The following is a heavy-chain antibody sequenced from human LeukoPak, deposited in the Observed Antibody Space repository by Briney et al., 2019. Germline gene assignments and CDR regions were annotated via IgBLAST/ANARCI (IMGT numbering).Heavy chain of an antibody. Sequence: SETLSLACAVYGGSFSGYYWSWIRQPPGKGLEWIGEINHSGSTNYNPSLKSRVTISVDTSKNQFSLKLSSVTAADTAVYYCARGSVVTAIPRPFDYWGQGTLVTVSS. J-gene: IGHJ4*02. CDR3: ARGSVVTAIPRPFDY. D-gene: IGHD2-21*02. V-gene: IGHV4-34*01. CDR1: GGSFSGYY. CDR2: INHSGST.